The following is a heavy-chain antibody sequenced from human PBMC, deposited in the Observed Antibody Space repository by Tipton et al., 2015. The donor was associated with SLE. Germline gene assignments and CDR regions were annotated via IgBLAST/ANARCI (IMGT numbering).Heavy chain of an antibody. CDR2: FYYGKST. CDR3: ARLISAYDCNFDY. V-gene: IGHV4-39*07. J-gene: IGHJ4*02. Sequence: LRLSCTVSGGSISRSNFYWAWIRQPPGKGLEWIGSFYYGKSTFYNPSLKSRVSISVDTSTNRLFLNLISVTAADTALCYCARLISAYDCNFDYWGQGTLVTVSS. D-gene: IGHD5-12*01. CDR1: GGSISRSNFY.